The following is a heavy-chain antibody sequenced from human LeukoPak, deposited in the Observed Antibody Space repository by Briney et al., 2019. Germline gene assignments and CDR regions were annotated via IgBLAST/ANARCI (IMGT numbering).Heavy chain of an antibody. D-gene: IGHD6-19*01. J-gene: IGHJ4*02. CDR2: IYYSGST. CDR1: GGSVSSGSYY. CDR3: VRVWQWLFAVDY. V-gene: IGHV4-61*01. Sequence: SETLSLTCAVSGGSVSSGSYYWSWIRQPPGKGLEWIGYIYYSGSTNYNPSLKSRVTISVDTSKNQFTLKLSSVTAADTAVYYCVRVWQWLFAVDYWGQGTLVTVSS.